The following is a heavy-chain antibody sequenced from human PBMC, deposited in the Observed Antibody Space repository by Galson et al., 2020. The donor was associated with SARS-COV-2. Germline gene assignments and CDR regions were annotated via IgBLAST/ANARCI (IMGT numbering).Heavy chain of an antibody. CDR2: ISAYNGNT. D-gene: IGHD6-19*01. J-gene: IGHJ6*02. CDR1: GYTFTSYG. V-gene: IGHV1-18*01. Sequence: ASVKVSCKASGYTFTSYGISWVRQAPGQGLEWMGWISAYNGNTNYAQKLQGRVTMTTDTSTSTAYMELRSLRSDDTAVYYCARGYSSGWRGYYDYGMDVWGQGTMVTVSS. CDR3: ARGYSSGWRGYYDYGMDV.